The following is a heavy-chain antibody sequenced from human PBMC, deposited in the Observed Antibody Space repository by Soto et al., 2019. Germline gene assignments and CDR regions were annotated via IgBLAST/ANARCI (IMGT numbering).Heavy chain of an antibody. CDR1: GYTFTSYD. V-gene: IGHV1-8*01. D-gene: IGHD2-2*01. CDR3: ARALSGYCSSTSCYRGDWFDP. Sequence: TSVKVSCKASGYTFTSYDINWVRQATGQGLEWMGWMNPNSGNTGYAQKFQGRVTMTRNTSISTAYMELSSLRSEDTAVYYCARALSGYCSSTSCYRGDWFDPWGQGTLVTVSS. CDR2: MNPNSGNT. J-gene: IGHJ5*02.